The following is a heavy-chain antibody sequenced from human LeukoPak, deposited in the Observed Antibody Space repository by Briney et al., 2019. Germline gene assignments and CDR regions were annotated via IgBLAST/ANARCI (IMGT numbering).Heavy chain of an antibody. J-gene: IGHJ4*02. V-gene: IGHV4-39*01. CDR1: GGSINGHY. CDR2: MYNSGST. Sequence: SETLSLTCTVYGGSINGHYWGWIRQPPGKGLEWIGSMYNSGSTYYNPSLKSRVTISMDPSKNQLSLKLTSVTAADTAVYYCARHYGYNYGHVDSWGQGTLVTVSS. CDR3: ARHYGYNYGHVDS. D-gene: IGHD5-18*01.